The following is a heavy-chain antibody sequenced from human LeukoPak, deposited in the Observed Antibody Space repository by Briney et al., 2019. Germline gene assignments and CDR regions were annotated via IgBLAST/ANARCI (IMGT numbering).Heavy chain of an antibody. CDR3: ARRGSTGSGSYWIENWFDP. Sequence: PSETLSLTCTVSGVSISSYYWSWIRQPPGKGLEWIAYIYYSGSTNYNPSLKSRVTISVDTSKNQFSLKLSSVTAADTAVYYCARRGSTGSGSYWIENWFDPWGQGTLVTVSS. D-gene: IGHD3-10*01. J-gene: IGHJ5*02. CDR1: GVSISSYY. V-gene: IGHV4-59*01. CDR2: IYYSGST.